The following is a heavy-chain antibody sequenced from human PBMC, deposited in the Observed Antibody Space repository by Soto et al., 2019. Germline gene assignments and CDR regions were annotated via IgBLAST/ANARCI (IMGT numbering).Heavy chain of an antibody. CDR2: INPSGGST. CDR3: ARDPIVVVPAAKGLYGMDV. D-gene: IGHD2-2*01. J-gene: IGHJ6*02. Sequence: GASVKVSCKASGYTFTSYYMHWVRQAPGQGLEWMGIINPSGGSTSYAQKFQGRVTMTRDTSTSTVYMELSSLRSEDTAVYYCARDPIVVVPAAKGLYGMDVWGQGTTVTVSS. CDR1: GYTFTSYY. V-gene: IGHV1-46*01.